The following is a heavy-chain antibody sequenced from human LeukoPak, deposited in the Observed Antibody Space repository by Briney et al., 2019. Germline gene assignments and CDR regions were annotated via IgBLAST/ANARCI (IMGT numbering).Heavy chain of an antibody. Sequence: SETLPLTCTVSGGSITNPTYYWGWIRQPPGKGLEWIGTIYYDGTIYYNPSLKSRVTISVDTSKNQISLKLSSVSAADTAVYYCARSLSYFFDFWGQGTLVTVSS. CDR3: ARSLSYFFDF. J-gene: IGHJ4*02. V-gene: IGHV4-39*01. CDR1: GGSITNPTYY. CDR2: IYYDGTI.